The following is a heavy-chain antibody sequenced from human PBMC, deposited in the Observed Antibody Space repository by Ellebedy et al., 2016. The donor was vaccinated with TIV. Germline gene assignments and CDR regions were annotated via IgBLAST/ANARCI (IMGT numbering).Heavy chain of an antibody. CDR2: ISGSGGST. V-gene: IGHV3-23*01. CDR1: GFTFSSYA. CDR3: AKDSWKAAWLVYFDY. J-gene: IGHJ4*02. Sequence: GESLKISXAASGFTFSSYAMSWVRQAPGKGLEWVSAISGSGGSTYYADSVKGRFTISRDNSKNTLYLQMNSLRAEDTAVYYCAKDSWKAAWLVYFDYWGQGTLVTVSS. D-gene: IGHD6-19*01.